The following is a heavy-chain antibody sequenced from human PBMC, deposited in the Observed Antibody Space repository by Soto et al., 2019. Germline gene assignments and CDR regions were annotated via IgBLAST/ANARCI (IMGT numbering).Heavy chain of an antibody. D-gene: IGHD3-3*01. CDR1: GFTVSSNY. CDR2: IYSGGST. J-gene: IGHJ6*03. CDR3: ASLSNTIFGVYYYYYRDV. V-gene: IGHV3-66*01. Sequence: ESGGGLVQPGGSLRLSCAASGFTVSSNYMSWVRQAPGKGLEWVSVIYSGGSTYYADSVKGRFTISRDNSKNTLYLQMNSLRAEDTAVYYCASLSNTIFGVYYYYYRDVWGKGTTVTVSS.